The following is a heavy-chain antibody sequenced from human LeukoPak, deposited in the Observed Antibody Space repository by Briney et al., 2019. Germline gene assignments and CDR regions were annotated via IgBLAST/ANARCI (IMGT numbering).Heavy chain of an antibody. CDR2: IYYSGST. CDR1: GGSISSYH. D-gene: IGHD4/OR15-4a*01. CDR3: ARRPGEYGGNDFDY. V-gene: IGHV4-59*04. Sequence: TSETLSLTCTVSGGSISSYHWSWIRQPPGKGLEWIGSIYYSGSTHYNPSLKSRVTMSIDTSKNQFSLKLSSVTAADTAVYYCARRPGEYGGNDFDYWGQGTLVTVSS. J-gene: IGHJ4*02.